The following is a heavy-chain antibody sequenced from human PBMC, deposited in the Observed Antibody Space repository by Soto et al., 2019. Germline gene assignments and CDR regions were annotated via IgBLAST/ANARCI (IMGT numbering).Heavy chain of an antibody. V-gene: IGHV1-69*12. D-gene: IGHD1-26*01. J-gene: IGHJ4*02. CDR2: IIPIFGTA. Sequence: QVQLVQSGAEVKKPGSSVKVSCKASGGTFSSYAISWVRQAPGQGLEWLGGIIPIFGTANYAQKLQGRVTITADEATSTAYMELSSLRSEDTAVDYWARGGGRDGIVGAALDYWGQGTLVTVSS. CDR3: ARGGGRDGIVGAALDY. CDR1: GGTFSSYA.